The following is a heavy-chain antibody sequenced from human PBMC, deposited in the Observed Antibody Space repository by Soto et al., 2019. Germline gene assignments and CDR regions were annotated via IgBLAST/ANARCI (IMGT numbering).Heavy chain of an antibody. CDR1: GFTCSDYW. J-gene: IGHJ4*02. V-gene: IGHV3-74*01. D-gene: IGHD6-13*01. CDR3: AKDFSVSSWYYFDQ. Sequence: GGSLRLSCAASGFTCSDYWMHWVRQAPGKGLEWVSRIKRDGSTTNYADSVKGRFTISRDNSRNTLYLQMNSLRVEDTAVYYCAKDFSVSSWYYFDQWGQGTLVTVS. CDR2: IKRDGSTT.